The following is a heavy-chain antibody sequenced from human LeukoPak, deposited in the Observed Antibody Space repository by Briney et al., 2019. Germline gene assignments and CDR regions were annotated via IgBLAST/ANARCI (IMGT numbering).Heavy chain of an antibody. D-gene: IGHD2-2*01. J-gene: IGHJ4*01. CDR1: GYTFTGYY. CDR3: ARSSDCSSTSCYGGALNY. CDR2: INPNSGGT. Sequence: ASVKVSCKASGYTFTGYYMHWVRQAPGQGLEWMGWINPNSGGTNYAQKFQGRVTMTRDTSISTAYMELSRLRSDDTAVYYCARSSDCSSTSCYGGALNYWGQEPWSPSPQ. V-gene: IGHV1-2*02.